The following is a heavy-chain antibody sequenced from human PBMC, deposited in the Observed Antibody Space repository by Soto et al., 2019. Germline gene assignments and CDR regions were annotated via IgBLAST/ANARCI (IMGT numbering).Heavy chain of an antibody. CDR1: GGSFSGYY. V-gene: IGHV4-34*01. CDR3: ARGLRYCSSTSCYPPGYYYYYGMDV. CDR2: LNHSGST. J-gene: IGHJ6*02. Sequence: SETLSLTCAVYGGSFSGYYWSWIRQPPGKGLEWIGELNHSGSTNYNPSLKSRVTISVDTSKNQFSLKLSSVTAADTAVYYCARGLRYCSSTSCYPPGYYYYYGMDVWGQGTAVTVSS. D-gene: IGHD2-2*01.